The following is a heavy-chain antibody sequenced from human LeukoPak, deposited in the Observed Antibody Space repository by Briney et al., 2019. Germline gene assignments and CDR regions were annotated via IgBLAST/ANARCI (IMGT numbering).Heavy chain of an antibody. V-gene: IGHV3-23*01. CDR3: ATGGHQLLYDDAFDI. D-gene: IGHD2-2*02. CDR1: GFTFSTYA. CDR2: ISGSGGST. Sequence: GGSLRLSCAASGFTFSTYAMSWVRQAPGKGLEWVSAISGSGGSTYYADSVKGRFTISRDNSKNTLYLQMNSLRAEDTAVYYCATGGHQLLYDDAFDIWGQGTMVTVSS. J-gene: IGHJ3*02.